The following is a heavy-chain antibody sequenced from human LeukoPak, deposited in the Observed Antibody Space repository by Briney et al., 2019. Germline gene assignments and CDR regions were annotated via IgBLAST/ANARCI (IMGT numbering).Heavy chain of an antibody. J-gene: IGHJ4*02. V-gene: IGHV3-30-3*01. CDR1: GFTFSSYA. CDR2: ISYDGSNK. CDR3: ARARSSSSWFYYFDY. Sequence: GGSLRLSCAASGFTFSSYAMHWVRQAPGKGLEWVAVISYDGSNKYYADSVKGRFTISRDNSKNTLYLQMNSLRAEDTAVYYCARARSSSSWFYYFDYWGQGTLVTVSS. D-gene: IGHD6-13*01.